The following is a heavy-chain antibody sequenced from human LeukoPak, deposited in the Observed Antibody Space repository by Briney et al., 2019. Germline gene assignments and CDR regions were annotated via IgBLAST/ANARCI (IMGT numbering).Heavy chain of an antibody. D-gene: IGHD3-9*01. CDR2: INPSGGST. J-gene: IGHJ4*02. Sequence: ASVKVSCKASGYTFTSYYMHWVRQAPGQGLEWMGIINPSGGSTSYAQKFQGRVTMTRDTSTSTVYMELSSLRSEDTAVYYCARLMEGDILTGYSDYWGQGTLVTVSS. CDR3: ARLMEGDILTGYSDY. V-gene: IGHV1-46*01. CDR1: GYTFTSYY.